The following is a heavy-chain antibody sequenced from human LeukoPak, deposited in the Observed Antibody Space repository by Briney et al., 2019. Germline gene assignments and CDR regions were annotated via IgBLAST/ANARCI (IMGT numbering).Heavy chain of an antibody. Sequence: ASVKVSCKASGYTFTSYAMHWVRQAPGQRRDWMGWINAGNGNTKYSQEFQGRVTITRDTSASTAYMELSSLRSEDMAVYYCARGITMVRGVTYYFDYWGQGTLVTVSS. CDR1: GYTFTSYA. V-gene: IGHV1-3*03. D-gene: IGHD3-10*01. CDR3: ARGITMVRGVTYYFDY. CDR2: INAGNGNT. J-gene: IGHJ4*02.